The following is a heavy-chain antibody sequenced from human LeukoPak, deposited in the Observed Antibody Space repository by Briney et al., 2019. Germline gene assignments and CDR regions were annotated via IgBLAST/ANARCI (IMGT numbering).Heavy chain of an antibody. CDR1: GGSISNYF. CDR2: IYEGGRT. D-gene: IGHD3-10*01. CDR3: ARDWELGH. J-gene: IGHJ4*02. Sequence: SETLSLTCTVSGGSISNYFWSWIRQPPGKGLEWIGFIYEGGRTTYTPSLKSRVTISVDTSKNQFSLKLSSVTAADTAVCYCARDWELGHWGQGTLVTVSA. V-gene: IGHV4-59*01.